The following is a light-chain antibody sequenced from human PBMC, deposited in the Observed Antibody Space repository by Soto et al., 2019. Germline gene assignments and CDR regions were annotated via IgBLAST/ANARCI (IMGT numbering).Light chain of an antibody. CDR3: RSYTRSGNFHWL. J-gene: IGLJ1*01. CDR1: SSDVGGYNY. Sequence: QSALTQPASVSGSPGQSITISCTGTSSDVGGYNYVSWYQQHPGKAPKLMIYEVTNRPSGISNRFSGSKSGNTASLTISGLQAEDEADYFFRSYTRSGNFHWLFGNSAKVT. CDR2: EVT. V-gene: IGLV2-14*01.